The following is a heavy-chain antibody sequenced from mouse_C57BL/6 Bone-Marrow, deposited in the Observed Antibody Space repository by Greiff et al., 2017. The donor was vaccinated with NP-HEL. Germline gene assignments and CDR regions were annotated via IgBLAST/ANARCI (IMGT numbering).Heavy chain of an antibody. CDR2: IDPSDSYT. CDR3: ASPSEIYDGYYAPFDY. V-gene: IGHV1-50*01. D-gene: IGHD2-3*01. J-gene: IGHJ2*01. CDR1: GYTFTSYW. Sequence: QVQLQQPGAELVKPGASVKLSCKASGYTFTSYWMQWVKQRPGQGLEWIGEIDPSDSYTNYNPKFKGKATLTVDTSSRTAYMQRSSLTSEDSAVYYCASPSEIYDGYYAPFDYWGQGTTLTVSS.